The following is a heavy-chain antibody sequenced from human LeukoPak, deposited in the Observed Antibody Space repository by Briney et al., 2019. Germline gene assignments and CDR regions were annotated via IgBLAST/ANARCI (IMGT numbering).Heavy chain of an antibody. J-gene: IGHJ4*02. CDR1: GYTFSNYG. CDR3: ARVDLLTGYYFFDY. Sequence: ASVKVPCKASGYTFSNYGISWVRQAPGQGLEWVGWIRGDNGNTNYAQKLPGRVTMTTDTSTSTAYMELRSLGSDETAVYYCARVDLLTGYYFFDYWGQGTLVTVSS. V-gene: IGHV1-18*01. CDR2: IRGDNGNT. D-gene: IGHD3-9*01.